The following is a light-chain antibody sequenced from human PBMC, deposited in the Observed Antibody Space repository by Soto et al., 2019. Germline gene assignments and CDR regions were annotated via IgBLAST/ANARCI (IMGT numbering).Light chain of an antibody. CDR2: DAS. V-gene: IGKV3D-11*02. CDR1: QSVSSS. J-gene: IGKJ2*01. CDR3: QQHNNGQYT. Sequence: EVVLTQSPATLSLSPGERATLSCRASQSVSSSLAWYQQKPGQAPRLLIFDASNRATGIPDRFSGSGSGTDLTLSISSLEPEDSAVYYCQQHNNGQYTFGQGTKLEI.